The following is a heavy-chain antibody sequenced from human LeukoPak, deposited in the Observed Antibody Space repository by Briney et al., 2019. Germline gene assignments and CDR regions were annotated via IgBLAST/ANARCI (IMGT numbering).Heavy chain of an antibody. Sequence: GGSLRLSCAASGFTFSSYAMSWVRQAPGKGLEWVSAISRSGGSTYYADSVKGRFTISRDNSKNTLYLQMNSLRAEDTAVYYCAKDRVVRGVINWFDPWGQGTLVTVSS. J-gene: IGHJ5*02. V-gene: IGHV3-23*01. D-gene: IGHD3-10*01. CDR1: GFTFSSYA. CDR2: ISRSGGST. CDR3: AKDRVVRGVINWFDP.